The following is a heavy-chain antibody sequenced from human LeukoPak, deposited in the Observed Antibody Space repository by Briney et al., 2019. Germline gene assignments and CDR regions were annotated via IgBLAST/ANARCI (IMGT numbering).Heavy chain of an antibody. CDR1: RGSISSGSYN. D-gene: IGHD6-19*01. V-gene: IGHV4-39*01. J-gene: IGHJ4*02. CDR3: ASLLAVAGNFDY. Sequence: SETLSLTCTVSRGSISSGSYNWGWIRQPPGKGLEWIGSIYYSGSNYSNPSLKSPVTISVDTSKNQFSLKLSSVAAADTAVYYCASLLAVAGNFDYWGQGTLVTVSS. CDR2: IYYSGSN.